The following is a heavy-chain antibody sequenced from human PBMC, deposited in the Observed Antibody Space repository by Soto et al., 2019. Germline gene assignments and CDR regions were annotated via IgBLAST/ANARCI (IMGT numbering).Heavy chain of an antibody. J-gene: IGHJ3*02. Sequence: ASVKVSCKVSGYTLTELSMHWVRQAPGKGLEWMGGFDPEDGETIYAQKFQGRVTMTEDTSTDTAYMELSSLRSEDTVVYYCATKDYYDSSGYYYLGAFDIWGQGTMVTVSS. D-gene: IGHD3-22*01. V-gene: IGHV1-24*01. CDR3: ATKDYYDSSGYYYLGAFDI. CDR1: GYTLTELS. CDR2: FDPEDGET.